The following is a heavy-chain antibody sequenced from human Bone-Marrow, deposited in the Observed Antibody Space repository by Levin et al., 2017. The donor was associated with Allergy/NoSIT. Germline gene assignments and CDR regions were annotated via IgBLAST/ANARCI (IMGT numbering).Heavy chain of an antibody. CDR1: GFTFDDYA. Sequence: SLKISCAASGFTFDDYAMHWVRQAPGQGLEWVSIINWNSRTIDYADSVRGRFTISRDNAKNSLYLQMNSLRTEDTAFYYCVKAASSYSSGWFDYWGQGTLVTVSS. D-gene: IGHD6-19*01. V-gene: IGHV3-9*01. CDR3: VKAASSYSSGWFDY. J-gene: IGHJ4*02. CDR2: INWNSRTI.